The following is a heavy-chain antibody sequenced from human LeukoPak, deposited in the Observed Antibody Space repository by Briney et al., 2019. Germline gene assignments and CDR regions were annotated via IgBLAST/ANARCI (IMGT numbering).Heavy chain of an antibody. Sequence: GGSLRLSCAASGVTFSSYGMHWVRQAPGKGLEWVAVISNDGSNKHYADSVKGRFTISRDNSKNTLYLQMNSLRAEDTAVYYCAKDLTGVNYCLDQWGQGTLVTVPS. CDR3: AKDLTGVNYCLDQ. V-gene: IGHV3-30*18. J-gene: IGHJ4*02. CDR1: GVTFSSYG. D-gene: IGHD1-7*01. CDR2: ISNDGSNK.